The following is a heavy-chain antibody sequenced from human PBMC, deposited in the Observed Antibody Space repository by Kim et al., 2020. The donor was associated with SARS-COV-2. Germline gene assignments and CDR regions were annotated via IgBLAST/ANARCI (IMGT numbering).Heavy chain of an antibody. CDR1: GYTFTSYY. Sequence: ASVKVSCKASGYTFTSYYMHWVRQAPGQGLEWMGIINPSGGSTSYAQKFQGRVTMTRDTSTSTVYMELSGLRSEDTAVYYCARDRRRYYDILTGPVGGENWFDPWGQGTLVTVSS. J-gene: IGHJ5*02. CDR3: ARDRRRYYDILTGPVGGENWFDP. V-gene: IGHV1-46*01. D-gene: IGHD3-9*01. CDR2: INPSGGST.